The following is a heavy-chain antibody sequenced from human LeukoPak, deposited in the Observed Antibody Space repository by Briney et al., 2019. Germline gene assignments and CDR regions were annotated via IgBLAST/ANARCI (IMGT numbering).Heavy chain of an antibody. D-gene: IGHD2-21*02. CDR2: THYCGIT. V-gene: IGHV4-39*01. Sequence: SEPLSLTCTVSGSSISSSHYYCGWIRQPPGKGLEWIGSTHYCGITYCNPSLNSRVTISVDTYKKQLSLTLTSVTAADTAVYYCARTAQGCSFDIWGRGTMVTVSS. CDR3: ARTAQGCSFDI. CDR1: GSSISSSHYY. J-gene: IGHJ2*01.